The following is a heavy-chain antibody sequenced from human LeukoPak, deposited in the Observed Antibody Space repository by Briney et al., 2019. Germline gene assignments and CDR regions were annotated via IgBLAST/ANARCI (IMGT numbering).Heavy chain of an antibody. CDR1: GFTFSSYA. Sequence: PGRSLRLSCAASGFTFSSYAMHWIRQAPGKGPEWLSYNNPYDTAIYYADSVKGRFTISRDNAKNSMYLQMNSLRVDDTALYYCVRDHNWAFDIWGQGALVTVSS. D-gene: IGHD3-9*01. V-gene: IGHV3-48*03. CDR2: NNPYDTAI. J-gene: IGHJ4*02. CDR3: VRDHNWAFDI.